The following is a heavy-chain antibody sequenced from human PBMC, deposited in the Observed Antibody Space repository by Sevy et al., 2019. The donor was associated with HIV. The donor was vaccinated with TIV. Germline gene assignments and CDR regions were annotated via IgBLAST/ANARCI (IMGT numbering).Heavy chain of an antibody. CDR1: GFTFSSYW. CDR3: ARAYAHYGDSIGFYYGMDV. J-gene: IGHJ6*02. V-gene: IGHV3-74*01. CDR2: INGDGGSA. Sequence: GGSLRLSCAASGFTFSSYWMHWVRQAPGKGLLWVSLINGDGGSANYADSVKGRFITSRDNAKNTLYLQMNSLRAEDTAMYYCARAYAHYGDSIGFYYGMDVWGQGITVTVSS. D-gene: IGHD4-17*01.